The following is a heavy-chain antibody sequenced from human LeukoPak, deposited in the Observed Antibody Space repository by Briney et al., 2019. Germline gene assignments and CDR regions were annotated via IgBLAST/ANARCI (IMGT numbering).Heavy chain of an antibody. D-gene: IGHD2-21*02. CDR3: AKAPGVTQYYFDY. V-gene: IGHV3-21*01. J-gene: IGHJ4*02. CDR2: ISSSSSYI. CDR1: GFTFSSYS. Sequence: PGGSLRLSCAASGFTFSSYSMNWVRQAPGKGLEWVSSISSSSSYIYYADSVKGRFTISRDNSKNTLYLQMNSLRAEDTAVYYCAKAPGVTQYYFDYWGQGTLVTVSS.